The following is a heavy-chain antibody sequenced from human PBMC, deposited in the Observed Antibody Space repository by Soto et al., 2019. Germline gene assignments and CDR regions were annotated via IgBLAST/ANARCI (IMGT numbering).Heavy chain of an antibody. D-gene: IGHD2-21*02. CDR2: INTANGNT. CDR3: ARDRKPYCAGDCYSYYFDY. J-gene: IGHJ4*02. Sequence: QVQLVQSGAEVKKPGASVKVSCKASGYTFTTYGISWVRQAPGQGLEWMGWINTANGNTNFAQNFQGRVTMPTYTSTTTAYMELRSLRSDDTAVYYCARDRKPYCAGDCYSYYFDYWGQGSLVTVSS. V-gene: IGHV1-18*01. CDR1: GYTFTTYG.